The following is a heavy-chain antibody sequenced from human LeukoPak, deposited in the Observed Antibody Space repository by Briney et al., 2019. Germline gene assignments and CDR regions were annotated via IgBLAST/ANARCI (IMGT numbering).Heavy chain of an antibody. Sequence: GGSLRLSCAASGFTFSSYAMSWVRQAPGKGLEWVSAISGSGGSTYYADSVKGRFTISRDNSKKTLYLQINSLRAEDTAVYYGAKIVEGVAGTSYYFDYWGQGTLVTVSS. D-gene: IGHD6-19*01. CDR3: AKIVEGVAGTSYYFDY. CDR1: GFTFSSYA. J-gene: IGHJ4*02. CDR2: ISGSGGST. V-gene: IGHV3-23*01.